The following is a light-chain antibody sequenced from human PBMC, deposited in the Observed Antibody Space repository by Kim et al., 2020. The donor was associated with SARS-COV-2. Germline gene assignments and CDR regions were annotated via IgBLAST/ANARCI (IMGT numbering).Light chain of an antibody. CDR3: QQSYNTPHT. Sequence: ISSYLNWYQQKPGKAPKVLIYAASSLQSGVPSRFSGSGSGTDFTLTIGSLQPEDFATYYCQQSYNTPHTFGQGTKVDIK. V-gene: IGKV1-39*01. J-gene: IGKJ2*01. CDR2: AAS. CDR1: ISSY.